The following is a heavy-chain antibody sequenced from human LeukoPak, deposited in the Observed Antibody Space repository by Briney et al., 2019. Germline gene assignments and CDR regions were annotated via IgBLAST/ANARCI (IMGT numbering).Heavy chain of an antibody. J-gene: IGHJ4*02. D-gene: IGHD1-26*01. CDR3: ARHGTYTDH. CDR2: VYYSGST. Sequence: SETLSLTCTVSGGSISSSTYYWGWIRQPPGKGLEWIGTVYYSGSTYYNPSLKNRVTISVDTSKNQFSLKLSSVTAADTAVYYCARHGTYTDHWGQGILVTVSS. CDR1: GGSISSSTYY. V-gene: IGHV4-39*01.